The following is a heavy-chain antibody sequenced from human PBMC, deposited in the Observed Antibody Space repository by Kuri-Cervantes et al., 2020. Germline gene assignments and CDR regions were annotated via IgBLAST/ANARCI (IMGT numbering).Heavy chain of an antibody. V-gene: IGHV4-39*07. CDR3: ARGGGSSWPTFEF. D-gene: IGHD6-13*01. Sequence: SETLSLTCTVSGGSISSSSTYYWGWIRQPPGKGLEWIGTIYYSGSTHYNPSLKTRVTISVDMSKNQFSLQLSSVTAADTAVYYCARGGGSSWPTFEFWGQGTLVTVSS. CDR1: GGSISSSSTYY. CDR2: IYYSGST. J-gene: IGHJ4*02.